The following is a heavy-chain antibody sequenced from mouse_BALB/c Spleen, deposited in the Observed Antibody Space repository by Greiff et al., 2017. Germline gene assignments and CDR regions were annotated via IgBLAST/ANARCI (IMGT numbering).Heavy chain of an antibody. Sequence: VHVKQSGTVLARPGASVKMSCKASGYSFTSYWMHWVKQRPGQGLEWIGAIYPGNSDTSYNQKFKGKAKLTAVTSASTAYMELSSLTNEDSAVYYCTRRNYYYGSSYWYFDVWGAGTTVTVSS. CDR1: GYSFTSYW. CDR2: IYPGNSDT. CDR3: TRRNYYYGSSYWYFDV. V-gene: IGHV1-5*01. D-gene: IGHD1-1*01. J-gene: IGHJ1*01.